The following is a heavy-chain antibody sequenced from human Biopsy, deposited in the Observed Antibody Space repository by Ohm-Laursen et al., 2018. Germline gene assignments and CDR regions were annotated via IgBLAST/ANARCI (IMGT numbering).Heavy chain of an antibody. CDR3: ARSGSDSLNYYFDF. D-gene: IGHD2-21*02. J-gene: IGHJ4*02. CDR1: GDTVSSNRAP. V-gene: IGHV6-1*01. Sequence: TLSLTCAISGDTVSSNRAPWNWIRQSPSRGLEWLVRTFYRAKRYTDFAVSVKSRITLTPDPSTNQFSLQLNSVTPDDTAVYYCARSGSDSLNYYFDFWGQGTLVTVSS. CDR2: TFYRAKRYT.